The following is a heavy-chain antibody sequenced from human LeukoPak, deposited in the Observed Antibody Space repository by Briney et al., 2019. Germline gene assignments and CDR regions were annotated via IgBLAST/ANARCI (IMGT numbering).Heavy chain of an antibody. CDR3: AKDYYDSSIFSAPHLFAC. CDR2: IRGSGGNT. Sequence: GGSLRLSCAASGFTLSSHAMTWVRQASGKGLEWISSIRGSGGNTYYADSVKGRFTIYRDNFQNTLYLQMNSLRAEDTAVYYCAKDYYDSSIFSAPHLFACWGQGTLVTVSS. V-gene: IGHV3-23*01. CDR1: GFTLSSHA. D-gene: IGHD3-22*01. J-gene: IGHJ4*02.